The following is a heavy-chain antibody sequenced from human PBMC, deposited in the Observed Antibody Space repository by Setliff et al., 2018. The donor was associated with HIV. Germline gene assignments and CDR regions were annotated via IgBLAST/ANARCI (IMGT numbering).Heavy chain of an antibody. D-gene: IGHD5-18*01. CDR3: AREGGYSPDDAFDI. V-gene: IGHV4-31*03. CDR2: IYYSGST. Sequence: SETLSLTCTVSGGSISSGGYYWSWIRQHPGKGLEWIGYIYYSGSTYYNPSLKSRVTISVDTSKNQFSLKLSSVTAADTAVYYCAREGGYSPDDAFDIWGQGTMVTVSS. CDR1: GGSISSGGYY. J-gene: IGHJ3*02.